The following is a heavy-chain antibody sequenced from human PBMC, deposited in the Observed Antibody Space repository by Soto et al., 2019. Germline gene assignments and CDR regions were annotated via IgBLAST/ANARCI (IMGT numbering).Heavy chain of an antibody. J-gene: IGHJ4*02. V-gene: IGHV5-10-1*01. CDR3: ARQIYDSDTGPNFQYYFDS. D-gene: IGHD3-22*01. Sequence: PGESLTSYCKGSGYNFAGYWIAWVRQKPGKGLEWMGRIDPSDSQTYYSPSFRGHVTISVTKSITTVFLQWSSLRASDTAMYYCARQIYDSDTGPNFQYYFDSWGQGTPVTVSS. CDR1: GYNFAGYW. CDR2: IDPSDSQT.